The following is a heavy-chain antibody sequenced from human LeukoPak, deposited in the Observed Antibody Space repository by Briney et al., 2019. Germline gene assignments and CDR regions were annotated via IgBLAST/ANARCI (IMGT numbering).Heavy chain of an antibody. D-gene: IGHD5-24*01. CDR2: ISYDGSNK. J-gene: IGHJ3*02. Sequence: GGSLRLSCAASGFTFSSYAMHWVRQAPGKGLEWVAVISYDGSNKYYADSVKGRFTISRDNSKNTLYLQMSSLRAEDTALYYCAREMATITYAFDIWGQGTMVTVSS. V-gene: IGHV3-30-3*01. CDR1: GFTFSSYA. CDR3: AREMATITYAFDI.